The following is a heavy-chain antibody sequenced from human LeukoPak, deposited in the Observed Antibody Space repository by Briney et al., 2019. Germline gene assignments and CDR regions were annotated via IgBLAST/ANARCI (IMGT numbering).Heavy chain of an antibody. V-gene: IGHV3-23*01. D-gene: IGHD3-10*01. CDR3: ARASMVRALYYFDY. CDR2: ISGSGGSTT. J-gene: IGHJ4*02. CDR1: GFTFTTFA. Sequence: GGSLRLSCAASGFTFTTFAMSWVRQAPGKGLEWVSTISGSGGSTTYYADSVKGRFTISRDDSKYTLYLQMNSLRAEDTAVYYCARASMVRALYYFDYWGQGTLVTVSS.